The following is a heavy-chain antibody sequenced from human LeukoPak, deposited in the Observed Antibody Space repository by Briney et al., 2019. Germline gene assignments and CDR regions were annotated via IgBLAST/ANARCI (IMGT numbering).Heavy chain of an antibody. Sequence: PSETLSLTCTVSGGSISSSSYYWGWIRQPPGKGLEWIGSIYYSGSTYYNPSLKSRVTISVDTSKNQFSLKLSSVTAADTAVYYCARRRGRLSFDYWGQGTLVTVSS. V-gene: IGHV4-39*01. CDR2: IYYSGST. J-gene: IGHJ4*02. CDR3: ARRRGRLSFDY. CDR1: GGSISSSSYY.